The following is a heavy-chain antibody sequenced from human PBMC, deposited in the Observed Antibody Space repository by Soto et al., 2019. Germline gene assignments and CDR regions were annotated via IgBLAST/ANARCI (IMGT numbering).Heavy chain of an antibody. D-gene: IGHD7-27*01. CDR2: INAGYGNT. CDR1: GYTFSSYA. J-gene: IGHJ4*02. Sequence: AASVKVSCKASGYTFSSYAMHWVRQAPGQRLEWMGWINAGYGNTKSSQKFQDRVTISRDTSASTAYMELTSLRSEDAAVYYCARDTGDGTFDFWGQGTLVTVS. CDR3: ARDTGDGTFDF. V-gene: IGHV1-3*01.